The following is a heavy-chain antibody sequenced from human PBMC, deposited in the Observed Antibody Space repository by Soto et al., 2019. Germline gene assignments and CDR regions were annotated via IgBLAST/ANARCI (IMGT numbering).Heavy chain of an antibody. CDR2: INSNGGST. CDR3: ARVPDLDYCSRTSCLYYFDY. D-gene: IGHD2-2*01. CDR1: GFTFSRYV. J-gene: IGHJ4*02. V-gene: IGHV3-23*01. Sequence: EVQLLESGGGLVQPGGSLRLSCVASGFTFSRYVMTWVRQAPGKGLEWVSTINSNGGSTYYTDSVKGRFTISRDNSKNSLYLQMHGLRAEDTAVYFCARVPDLDYCSRTSCLYYFDYWGQGALVTVSS.